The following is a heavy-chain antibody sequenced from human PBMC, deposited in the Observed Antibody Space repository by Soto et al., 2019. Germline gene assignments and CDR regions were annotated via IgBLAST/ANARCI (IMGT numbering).Heavy chain of an antibody. CDR1: GDSLRRGFHH. CDR3: ARGTVYYCPNDKCGFFFDH. CDR2: IDTNGDT. J-gene: IGHJ4*02. D-gene: IGHD2-8*01. Sequence: QVLLQESGSGLLKPSQTLSLDCSVSGDSLRRGFHHWSWIRQTPGKGLQLIGYIDTNGDTHYDPSLRNRLNMSIVTTESRFSLKVTSVTAADTAVYYCARGTVYYCPNDKCGFFFDHWGQGALVTVTS. V-gene: IGHV4-31*03.